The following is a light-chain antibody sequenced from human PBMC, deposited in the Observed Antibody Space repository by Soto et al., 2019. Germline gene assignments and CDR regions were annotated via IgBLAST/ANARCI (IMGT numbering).Light chain of an antibody. CDR3: ISYTGSSPSDV. Sequence: QSVLTQPASVSGSPGQSITISCSGTSSDVGSYDHVAWYQQFPGKTPKLMIYEVSNRPSGVSSRFSGSTSGNTASLTISGLQAEDEADYYCISYTGSSPSDVFGRGTKVTVL. CDR1: SSDVGSYDH. CDR2: EVS. V-gene: IGLV2-14*01. J-gene: IGLJ1*01.